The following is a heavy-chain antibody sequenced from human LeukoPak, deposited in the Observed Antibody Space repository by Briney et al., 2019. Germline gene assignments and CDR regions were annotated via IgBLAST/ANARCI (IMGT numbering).Heavy chain of an antibody. CDR3: ARDPPTVTANYYYGMDV. Sequence: ASVKVSCKASGYTFTSYGISWVRQAPGQGLEWMGWISAYNGNTNYAQKLQGRVTMTTDTSTSTAYMEPRSLRSDDTAVYYCARDPPTVTANYYYGMDVWGQGTTVTVSS. CDR2: ISAYNGNT. CDR1: GYTFTSYG. D-gene: IGHD4-17*01. V-gene: IGHV1-18*01. J-gene: IGHJ6*02.